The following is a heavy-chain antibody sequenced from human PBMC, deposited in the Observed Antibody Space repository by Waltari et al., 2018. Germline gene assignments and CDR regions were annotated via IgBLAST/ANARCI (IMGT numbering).Heavy chain of an antibody. J-gene: IGHJ4*02. CDR3: CNLRGGTGGRGY. CDR2: IHSSGTT. V-gene: IGHV4-30-4*03. Sequence: QVQVQESGPGLVKPSQTLSIACSVSDGSISSGDNYWSGIRQPPGRGLDDIGHIHSSGTTNYNPPLRGRISISVDTSKNEVSLKLTSVTAAGRAVYYCCNLRGGTGGRGYWGQGILVTVSS. D-gene: IGHD2-8*02. CDR1: DGSISSGDNY.